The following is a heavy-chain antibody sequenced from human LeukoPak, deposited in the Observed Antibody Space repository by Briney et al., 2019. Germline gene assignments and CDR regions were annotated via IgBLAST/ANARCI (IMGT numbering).Heavy chain of an antibody. J-gene: IGHJ4*02. CDR3: ARRGGYNQDYFDY. CDR1: GGSISSGGYY. CDR2: SYYSGST. V-gene: IGHV4-31*03. D-gene: IGHD5-24*01. Sequence: SETLSLTCTVSGGSISSGGYYWSWIRQHPGKGLEWIGYSYYSGSTYYNPSLKSRVTISVDTSKNQFSLKLTSVTAADTAVYYCARRGGYNQDYFDYWGQGTLVTVSS.